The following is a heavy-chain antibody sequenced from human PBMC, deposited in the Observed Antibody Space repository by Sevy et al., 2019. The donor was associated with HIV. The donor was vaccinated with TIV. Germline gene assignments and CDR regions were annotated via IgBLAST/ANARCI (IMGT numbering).Heavy chain of an antibody. D-gene: IGHD6-19*01. J-gene: IGHJ3*02. CDR3: AKDISRAGDAFDI. Sequence: GGSLRLSCAASGFTFSSYAMSWVRQAPGKGLERVSAISGSGGSTYYADSVKGRFTISRDNSKNTLYLQMNSLRAEDTAVYYCAKDISRAGDAFDIWGQGTMVTVSS. V-gene: IGHV3-23*01. CDR1: GFTFSSYA. CDR2: ISGSGGST.